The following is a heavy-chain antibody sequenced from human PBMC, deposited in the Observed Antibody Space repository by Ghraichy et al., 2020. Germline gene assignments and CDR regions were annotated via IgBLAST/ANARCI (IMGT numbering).Heavy chain of an antibody. V-gene: IGHV3-21*01. CDR2: ISSSSSYI. CDR3: ARVRQPQYYMDV. D-gene: IGHD4-17*01. CDR1: GFTFSSYS. Sequence: GGSLRLSCAASGFTFSSYSMNWVRQAPGKGLEWVSSISSSSSYIYYADSVKGRFTISRDNAKNSLYLQMNSLRAEDTAVYYCARVRQPQYYMDVWGKGTTVTVS. J-gene: IGHJ6*03.